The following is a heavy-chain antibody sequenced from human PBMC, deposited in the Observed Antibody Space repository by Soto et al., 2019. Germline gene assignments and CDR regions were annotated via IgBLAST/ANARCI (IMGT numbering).Heavy chain of an antibody. CDR3: ARHHSNYVYYYYYMDV. CDR2: IYYSGST. V-gene: IGHV4-59*08. Sequence: SETLSLTCTVSGGSISSYYWSWIRQPPGKGLEWIGYIYYSGSTNYNPSLKSRDTISVDTSKNQFSMKLSSVTAADTAVYYCARHHSNYVYYYYYMDVWGKGTTVTVSS. J-gene: IGHJ6*03. CDR1: GGSISSYY. D-gene: IGHD4-4*01.